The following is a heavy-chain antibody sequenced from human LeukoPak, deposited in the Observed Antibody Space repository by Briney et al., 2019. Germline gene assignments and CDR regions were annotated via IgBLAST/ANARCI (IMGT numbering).Heavy chain of an antibody. CDR3: AKGGYGSLFTY. CDR1: GGSVSGGIHY. V-gene: IGHV4-61*01. Sequence: KASETLSLTCTVSGGSVSGGIHYWSWNRQRPGKGLEWIGYISNTGGTNYNPSLKSRVTISVDTSKKQFSLKLSGVSAADTAVYYCAKGGYGSLFTYWGQGTLVTVSS. D-gene: IGHD4-17*01. J-gene: IGHJ4*02. CDR2: ISNTGGT.